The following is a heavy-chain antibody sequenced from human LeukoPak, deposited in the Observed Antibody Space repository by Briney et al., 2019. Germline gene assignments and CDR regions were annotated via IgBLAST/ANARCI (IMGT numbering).Heavy chain of an antibody. Sequence: GGSLRLSCAASGFTFSSYEMNWVRQAPGKGLQWVAVISYDGSQKYYADSVKGRFTISRDNSKNTLYRQMNSLRAEDTAVYYCASLLIPDIDYWGQGTLVTVSS. CDR1: GFTFSSYE. V-gene: IGHV3-30-3*01. CDR2: ISYDGSQK. D-gene: IGHD3-16*01. J-gene: IGHJ4*02. CDR3: ASLLIPDIDY.